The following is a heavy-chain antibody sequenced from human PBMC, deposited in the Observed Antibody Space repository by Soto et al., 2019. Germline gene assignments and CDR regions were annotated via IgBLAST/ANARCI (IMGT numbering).Heavy chain of an antibody. D-gene: IGHD1-26*01. V-gene: IGHV4-59*01. CDR3: ARVADGWEAYYFDY. Sequence: KTSETLSLTCTVSSGSISSYYWSWIRQPPGKGLEWIGYIYYTGSTTKYNPSLKSRVTISVDTSKNQFSLKLSSVTAADTAVYYCARVADGWEAYYFDYWGQGTLVTVSS. CDR2: IYYTGSTT. J-gene: IGHJ4*02. CDR1: SGSISSYY.